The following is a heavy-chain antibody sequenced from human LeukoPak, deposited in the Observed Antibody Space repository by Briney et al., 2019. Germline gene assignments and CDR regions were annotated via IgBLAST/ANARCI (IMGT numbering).Heavy chain of an antibody. Sequence: GRSLRLSCAASGFTFSSYAMHWVRQAPGKGLEWVAVISYDGSNKYYADSVKGRFTISRDNSKNTLYLQMNSLRAEDTAVYYCAKAPYYYDSSGYYRFDYWGQGTLVTVSS. V-gene: IGHV3-30-3*01. CDR1: GFTFSSYA. D-gene: IGHD3-22*01. J-gene: IGHJ4*02. CDR3: AKAPYYYDSSGYYRFDY. CDR2: ISYDGSNK.